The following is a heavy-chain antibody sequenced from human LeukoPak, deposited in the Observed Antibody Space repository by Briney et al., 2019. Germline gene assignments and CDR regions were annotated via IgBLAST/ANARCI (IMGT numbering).Heavy chain of an antibody. CDR1: GGSISSGGYY. V-gene: IGHV4-30-2*01. CDR2: IYHSGST. CDR3: ARDLGITGTFDAFDI. D-gene: IGHD1-20*01. Sequence: SGTLSLTCTVSGGSISSGGYYWSWIRQPPGKGLEWIGYIYHSGSTYYNPSLKSRVTISVDRSKNQFSLKLSSVTAADTAVYYCARDLGITGTFDAFDIWGQGTMVTGSS. J-gene: IGHJ3*02.